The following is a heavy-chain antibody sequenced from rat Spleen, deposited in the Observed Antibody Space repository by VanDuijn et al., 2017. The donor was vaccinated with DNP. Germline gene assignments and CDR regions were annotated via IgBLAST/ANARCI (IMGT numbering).Heavy chain of an antibody. CDR1: GFTFSDYY. V-gene: IGHV5-29*01. J-gene: IGHJ2*01. Sequence: EVLLVESDGGLVQPGRSLKLSCAVSGFTFSDYYMAWVRQAPAKGLEWVATISYNGSSTYYRDSVKGRFTISRDNEKSTLYLQMDSLRSEDTATYYCASPVGYFDYWGQGVMVTVSS. CDR3: ASPVGYFDY. CDR2: ISYNGSST.